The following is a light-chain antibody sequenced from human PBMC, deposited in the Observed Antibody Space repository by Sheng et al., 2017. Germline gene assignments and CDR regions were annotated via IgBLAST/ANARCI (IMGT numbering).Light chain of an antibody. V-gene: IGKV3-15*01. J-gene: IGKJ1*01. CDR2: GAS. CDR1: QSVGSN. CDR3: QQYNNWPET. Sequence: ETVMTQSPATLSVSPGERATLSCRASQSVGSNLAWYQQKPGQAPRLLIYGASTRATGIPARFSGSGSGTEFTLTISSLQSEDFAVYHCQQYNNWPETFG.